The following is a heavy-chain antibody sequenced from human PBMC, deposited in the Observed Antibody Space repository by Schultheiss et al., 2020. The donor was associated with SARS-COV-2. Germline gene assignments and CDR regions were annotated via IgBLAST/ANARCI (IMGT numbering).Heavy chain of an antibody. CDR2: IDYSGTT. CDR3: ARGITIFHNWFDP. CDR1: GYSISSGGYY. Sequence: SETLSLTCTVSGYSISSGGYYWSWTRHHPGKGLEYIGYIDYSGTTYYNPSLKSRVTISVDTSKNQFSLKLSSVTAADTAVYYCARGITIFHNWFDPWGQGTLVTVSS. J-gene: IGHJ5*02. D-gene: IGHD3-3*01. V-gene: IGHV4-31*03.